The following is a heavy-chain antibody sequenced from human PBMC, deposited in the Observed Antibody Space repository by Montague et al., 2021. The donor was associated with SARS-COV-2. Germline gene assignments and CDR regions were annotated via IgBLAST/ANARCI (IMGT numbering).Heavy chain of an antibody. CDR2: LNSAGST. J-gene: IGHJ4*02. CDR3: ARDEYNRYWYKY. V-gene: IGHV4-39*07. CDR1: AGSLSSRSNY. D-gene: IGHD2-8*02. Sequence: SETLSLTCTVSAGSLSSRSNYWGWIRQPPGMGLQWIGSLNSAGSTYSTPSLKIRVPISLDTSKNQFSLKLSSVTAADTAVYYCARDEYNRYWYKYWGQGALVAVSS.